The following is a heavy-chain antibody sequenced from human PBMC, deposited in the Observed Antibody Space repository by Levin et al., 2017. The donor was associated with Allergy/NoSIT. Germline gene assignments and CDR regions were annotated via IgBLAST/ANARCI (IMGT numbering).Heavy chain of an antibody. CDR1: GYIFTNHV. D-gene: IGHD5-12*01. Sequence: GESLKISCKASGYIFTNHVIHWVRQAPGQRLEWMGWINAGKGNTKYSQSFQGRVTITTDTSANIVSMELSSLRSEDTAVYYCARDYNRYGGYDYYFDYWGQGTLVTVSS. V-gene: IGHV1-3*01. J-gene: IGHJ4*02. CDR2: INAGKGNT. CDR3: ARDYNRYGGYDYYFDY.